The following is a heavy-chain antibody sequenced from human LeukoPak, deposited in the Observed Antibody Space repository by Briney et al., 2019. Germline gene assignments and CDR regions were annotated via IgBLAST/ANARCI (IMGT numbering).Heavy chain of an antibody. CDR1: GGTFSRNV. Sequence: SVKVSCKASGGTFSRNVISWVRQAPGQGLEWMGRIIPIIGTPDYAQKFQGRVTITADKSTITAYMELTSLKYEDTAVYYCARAGGSSWYVSLYYWGQGTLVTVSS. CDR3: ARAGGSSWYVSLYY. J-gene: IGHJ4*02. D-gene: IGHD6-13*01. CDR2: IIPIIGTP. V-gene: IGHV1-69*04.